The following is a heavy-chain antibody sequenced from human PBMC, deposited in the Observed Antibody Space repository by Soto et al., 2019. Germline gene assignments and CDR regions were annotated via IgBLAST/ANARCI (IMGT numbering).Heavy chain of an antibody. J-gene: IGHJ4*02. V-gene: IGHV1-69*13. CDR3: ARGLAAGPFDY. D-gene: IGHD6-13*01. CDR1: GGTLSSDA. CDR2: IIPIFGTA. Sequence: ASVKVSGKASGGTLSSDAISWVRQAPGQGLEWMGGIIPIFGTANYAQKYQGRVTITADEPTSTAYMELSSLRSEDTAVYYCARGLAAGPFDYWGQGTLVTVSS.